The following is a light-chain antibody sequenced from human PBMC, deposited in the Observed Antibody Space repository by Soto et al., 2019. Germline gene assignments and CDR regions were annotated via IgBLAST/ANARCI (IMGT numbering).Light chain of an antibody. CDR3: QQYNNWPQT. Sequence: VVMTQSPATLSVSPWERATLSCRASQSVATNLAWYQQRPGQAPRLLIYGASKRAIGLPDRFSGSGSGTEFTLTITSLQSEDFAVYYCQQYNNWPQTFGQGT. J-gene: IGKJ1*01. CDR2: GAS. CDR1: QSVATN. V-gene: IGKV3-15*01.